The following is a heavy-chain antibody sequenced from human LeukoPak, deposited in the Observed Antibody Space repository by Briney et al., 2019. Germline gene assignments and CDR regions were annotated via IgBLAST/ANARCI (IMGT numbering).Heavy chain of an antibody. Sequence: GGSLRLSCAASGFTFTSYSMNWVRQAPGRGLEWVSSISSSSTYIYYADSVKGRFTISRGNAKNTLYLQMNSLRPDDTAVYFCAKGSHYYDSGGYYIEYWGQGTLVAVSS. J-gene: IGHJ4*02. CDR1: GFTFTSYS. CDR3: AKGSHYYDSGGYYIEY. D-gene: IGHD3-22*01. CDR2: ISSSSTYI. V-gene: IGHV3-21*01.